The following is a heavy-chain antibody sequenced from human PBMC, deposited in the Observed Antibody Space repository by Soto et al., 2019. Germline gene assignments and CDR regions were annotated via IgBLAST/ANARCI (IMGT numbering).Heavy chain of an antibody. Sequence: GGSLRLSCADSGFTFSSNDMHWVRQAPGKGLEWVAVISYDGSNKYYADSVKGRFTISRDNSKNTLYLQMNSLRAEDTAVYYCAKVPDIWFGEPNYYYGMDVWGQGTTLTVSS. CDR1: GFTFSSND. D-gene: IGHD3-10*01. J-gene: IGHJ6*02. V-gene: IGHV3-30*18. CDR3: AKVPDIWFGEPNYYYGMDV. CDR2: ISYDGSNK.